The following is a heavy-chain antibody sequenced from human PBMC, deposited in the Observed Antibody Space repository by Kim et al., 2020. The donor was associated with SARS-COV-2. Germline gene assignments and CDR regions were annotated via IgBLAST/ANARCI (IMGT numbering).Heavy chain of an antibody. CDR1: GGSISSNNYY. Sequence: SETLSLTCTVSGGSISSNNYYWGWIRQPPGKGLEWVGSIYYSGSAYYNPSLKSRATISVDTSRDLFSLKLNSVTAADTAVYYFARHLRSGHTYYYYRMDV. J-gene: IGHJ6*01. CDR2: IYYSGSA. D-gene: IGHD3-10*01. CDR3: ARHLRSGHTYYYYRMDV. V-gene: IGHV4-39*01.